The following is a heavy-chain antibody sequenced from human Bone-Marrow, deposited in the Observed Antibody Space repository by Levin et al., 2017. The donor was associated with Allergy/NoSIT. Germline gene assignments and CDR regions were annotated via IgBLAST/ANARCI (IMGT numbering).Heavy chain of an antibody. CDR2: ISGSGGST. Sequence: QPGGSLRLSCAASGFTFSSYAMTWVRQAPGKGLEWVSGISGSGGSTYYADSVKGRFTISRDNSKNTLYLQVNSLRADDTAVYYCAKDPSSCDSDCYWGYFDYWGQGTLVTVSS. J-gene: IGHJ4*02. V-gene: IGHV3-23*01. CDR1: GFTFSSYA. CDR3: AKDPSSCDSDCYWGYFDY. D-gene: IGHD2-21*02.